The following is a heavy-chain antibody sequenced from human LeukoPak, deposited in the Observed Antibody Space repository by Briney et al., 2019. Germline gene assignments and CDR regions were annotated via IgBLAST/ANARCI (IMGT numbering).Heavy chain of an antibody. CDR1: GFTFSSYA. Sequence: GGSLRLSCAASGFTFSSYAMHWVRQAPGKGLEYVSAISSNGGSTYYANSVKGRFTISRDNSKNTLYLQMNSLRAEDTAVYYRAKDQGVLRSSEGAFDIWGQGTMVTVSS. D-gene: IGHD3-3*01. CDR3: AKDQGVLRSSEGAFDI. CDR2: ISSNGGST. J-gene: IGHJ3*02. V-gene: IGHV3-64*01.